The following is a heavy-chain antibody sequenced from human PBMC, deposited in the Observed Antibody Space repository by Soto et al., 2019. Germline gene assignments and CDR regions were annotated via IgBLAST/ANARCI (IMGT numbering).Heavy chain of an antibody. V-gene: IGHV1-2*04. J-gene: IGHJ6*03. Sequence: ASVKVSCKASGYTFTGYYMHWVRQAPGQGLEWMGWINPNSGGTNYAQKFQGWVTMTRDTSISTAYMELSRLRSDDTAVYYCARDEGRIAARPVYYMDVWGKGTTVTVSS. D-gene: IGHD6-6*01. CDR2: INPNSGGT. CDR3: ARDEGRIAARPVYYMDV. CDR1: GYTFTGYY.